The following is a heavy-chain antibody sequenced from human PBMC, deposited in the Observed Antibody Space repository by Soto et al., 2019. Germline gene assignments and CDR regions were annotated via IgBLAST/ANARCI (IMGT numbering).Heavy chain of an antibody. J-gene: IGHJ4*02. D-gene: IGHD3-3*01. CDR1: GFTFSSYS. V-gene: IGHV3-48*01. CDR2: ISSSSSTI. Sequence: PGGSLRLSCAASGFTFSSYSMNWVRQAPGKGLEWVSYISSSSSTIYYADSVKGRFTISRDNAKSSLYLQMNSLRAEDTAVYYCARSYDFWSFDYWGQGTLVTVSS. CDR3: ARSYDFWSFDY.